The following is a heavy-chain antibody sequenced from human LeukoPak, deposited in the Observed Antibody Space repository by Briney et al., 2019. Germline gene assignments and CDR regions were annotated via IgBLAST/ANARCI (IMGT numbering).Heavy chain of an antibody. CDR2: ISSSGSAI. CDR3: VRVKGSYFDY. CDR1: GFPLSSYG. D-gene: IGHD2-15*01. J-gene: IGHJ4*02. Sequence: GGSLRLSCAASGFPLSSYGINWVRQAPGKGLEWVSYISSSGSAIYYVDSVKGRFTVSRDNAKNSLFLQMNSPRAEDTAVYYCVRVKGSYFDYWGQGALVTVSS. V-gene: IGHV3-48*01.